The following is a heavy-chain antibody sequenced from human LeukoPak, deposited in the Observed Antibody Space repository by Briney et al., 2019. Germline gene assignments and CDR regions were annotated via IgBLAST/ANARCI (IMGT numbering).Heavy chain of an antibody. V-gene: IGHV5-51*01. CDR1: GYSYTSYR. D-gene: IGHD3-16*01. CDR3: PRGLNGRFWGGGYYFDF. Sequence: GESLKISCKGSGYSYTSYRIAWVRQMPGKGLEWMGIIYPGDSDTRYSPSFQAQVTMSADKSIRTAHLKGGSQKASASARYYCPRGLNGRFWGGGYYFDFWGQGTLVTVSS. J-gene: IGHJ4*02. CDR2: IYPGDSDT.